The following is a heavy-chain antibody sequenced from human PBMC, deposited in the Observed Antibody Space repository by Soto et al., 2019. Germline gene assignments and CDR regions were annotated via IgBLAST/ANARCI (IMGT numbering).Heavy chain of an antibody. D-gene: IGHD3-22*01. CDR3: ARDSKDDSSGYYAGFEY. Sequence: QVQLVESGGGVVQPGRSLRLSCAVSGFTFSSYGMNWVRQAPGKGLEWVAAIYYDGSNKYYADSVRGRFTISRDNFKNTLYLHMNRLRAEDTAVYYCARDSKDDSSGYYAGFEYWGQGTRVTVSS. V-gene: IGHV3-33*01. J-gene: IGHJ4*02. CDR1: GFTFSSYG. CDR2: IYYDGSNK.